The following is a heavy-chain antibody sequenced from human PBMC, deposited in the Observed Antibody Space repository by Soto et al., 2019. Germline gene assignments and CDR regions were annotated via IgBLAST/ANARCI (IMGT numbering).Heavy chain of an antibody. CDR2: ISSGGNYI. Sequence: PGGSLRLSCAASGFTYNNFAMNWVRQAPGKGLEWVSSISSGGNYIYYVDSVKGRFTISRGNAKNSLYLQMNSLRPEDTAVYYCARDSRTGYCSGISCYYYGMDVWGQGTTVTVSS. J-gene: IGHJ6*02. D-gene: IGHD2-15*01. V-gene: IGHV3-21*01. CDR1: GFTYNNFA. CDR3: ARDSRTGYCSGISCYYYGMDV.